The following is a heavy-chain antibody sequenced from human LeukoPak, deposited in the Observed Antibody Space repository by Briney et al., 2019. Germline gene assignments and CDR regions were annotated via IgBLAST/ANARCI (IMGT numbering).Heavy chain of an antibody. J-gene: IGHJ5*02. CDR2: MNPNSGNT. V-gene: IGHV1-8*01. Sequence: GASVKVSCKASGYTFTSYGINWVRPATGPGLEWMGWMNPNSGNTGYAQKFQGRVTMTRNTSISTAYMELSSLRSEDTAVYYCARGPPKYCSSTSCYARGYWFDPWGQGTLVTVSS. CDR1: GYTFTSYG. D-gene: IGHD2-2*01. CDR3: ARGPPKYCSSTSCYARGYWFDP.